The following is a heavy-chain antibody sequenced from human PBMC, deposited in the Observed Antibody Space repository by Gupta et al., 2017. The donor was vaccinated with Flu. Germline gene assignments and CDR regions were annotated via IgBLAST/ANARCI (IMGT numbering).Heavy chain of an antibody. CDR3: VEYYYDTHGNIHYFLFGGGTRTTVLGSPKAAP. CDR1: GYTFSDYD. CDR2: INPNKPTN. Sequence: QVQLVQSGADVRKPGASVKVSCQASGYTFSDYDITWVRQAPGQGLEWLGRINPNKPTNVYVPNVEGRLAMTSDTSISTAYSESTSLTMEDTADEDGVEYYYDTHGNIHYFLFGGGTRTTVLGSPKAAPW. D-gene: IGHD2-21*01. V-gene: IGHV1-8*01. J-gene: IGHJ5*02.